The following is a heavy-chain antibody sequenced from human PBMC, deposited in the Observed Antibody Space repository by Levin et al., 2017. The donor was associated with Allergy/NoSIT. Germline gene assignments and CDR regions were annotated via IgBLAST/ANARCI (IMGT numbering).Heavy chain of an antibody. CDR3: SRDSNSSGFYYDFDY. Sequence: GSLRLSCAASGFTFGHYNMNWVRQAPGKGLEWVAYISYHGSTTFYLDSVKGRFTISRDNALNSVYLQMDSLRREDTAVYYCSRDSNSSGFYYDFDYWGRGIQVTVSA. CDR2: ISYHGSTT. CDR1: GFTFGHYN. D-gene: IGHD3-22*01. V-gene: IGHV3-48*01. J-gene: IGHJ4*02.